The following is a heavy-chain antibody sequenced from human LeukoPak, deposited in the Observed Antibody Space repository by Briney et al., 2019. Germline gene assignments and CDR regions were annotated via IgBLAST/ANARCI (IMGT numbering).Heavy chain of an antibody. D-gene: IGHD6-19*01. CDR1: GGTFSSYA. Sequence: SVKVSYKASGGTFSSYAISWVRQAPGQGLEWMGGIIPIFGTANYAQKFQGRVTITADESTSTAYMELSSLRSEDTAVYYCATGEGKQWQDYYYYGMDVWGKGTTVTVSS. V-gene: IGHV1-69*13. CDR3: ATGEGKQWQDYYYYGMDV. CDR2: IIPIFGTA. J-gene: IGHJ6*04.